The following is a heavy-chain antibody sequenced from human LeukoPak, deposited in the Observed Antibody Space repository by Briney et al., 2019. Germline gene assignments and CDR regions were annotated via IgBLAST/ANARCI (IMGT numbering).Heavy chain of an antibody. J-gene: IGHJ6*04. V-gene: IGHV1-69*13. D-gene: IGHD2-2*01. Sequence: SVKVSCKASGGTFSSYAISWVRQAPGQGLEWMGGIIPISGTANYAQKFQGRVTITADESTSTAYMELSSLRSEDTAVYYCARNAVPDRPFSGMDVWGKGTTVTVSS. CDR2: IIPISGTA. CDR1: GGTFSSYA. CDR3: ARNAVPDRPFSGMDV.